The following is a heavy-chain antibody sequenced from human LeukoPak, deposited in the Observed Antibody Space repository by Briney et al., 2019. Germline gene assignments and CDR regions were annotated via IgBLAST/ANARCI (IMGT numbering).Heavy chain of an antibody. D-gene: IGHD4-11*01. CDR2: INHSGST. J-gene: IGHJ6*03. CDR1: GGSFSGYY. Sequence: SETLSLTCAVYGGSFSGYYWSWIRQPPGKGLEWIGEINHSGSTNYNPSLKSRVTISVDTSKNQFSLKLSSVTAADTAVYYRARRSYTPPRSFYYYYYMDVWGKGTTVTVSS. V-gene: IGHV4-34*01. CDR3: ARRSYTPPRSFYYYYYMDV.